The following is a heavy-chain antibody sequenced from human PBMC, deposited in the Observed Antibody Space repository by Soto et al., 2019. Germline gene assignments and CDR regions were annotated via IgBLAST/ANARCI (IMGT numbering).Heavy chain of an antibody. V-gene: IGHV1-69*12. J-gene: IGHJ6*02. Sequence: QVQLVQSGAEVKKPGSSVKVSCKASGGSLSNYGISWVRQAPGQGLEWMGGIIPVFGTANYAQKFQGRVTITAYESTNIVYMDVTSLRSEDTAMYYCARGDATKIVVTTYYAMDVWGQGTTVTVSS. CDR2: IIPVFGTA. CDR1: GGSLSNYG. CDR3: ARGDATKIVVTTYYAMDV. D-gene: IGHD4-17*01.